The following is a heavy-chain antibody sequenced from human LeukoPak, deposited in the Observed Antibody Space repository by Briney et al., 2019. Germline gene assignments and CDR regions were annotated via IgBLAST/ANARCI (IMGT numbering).Heavy chain of an antibody. J-gene: IGHJ4*02. D-gene: IGHD6-13*01. CDR2: ISAYNGNT. Sequence: ASVKVSCKASGYTFTSYGISWVRQAPGQGLEWVGWISAYNGNTNYAQKLQGRVTMTTDTSTSTAYMELRSLRSDDTAVYYCARYIAAAGNFDYWGQGTLVTVSS. CDR1: GYTFTSYG. V-gene: IGHV1-18*01. CDR3: ARYIAAAGNFDY.